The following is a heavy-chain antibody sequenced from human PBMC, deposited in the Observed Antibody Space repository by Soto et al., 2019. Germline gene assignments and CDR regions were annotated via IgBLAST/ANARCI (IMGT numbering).Heavy chain of an antibody. V-gene: IGHV3-7*01. CDR3: YVGPTDY. Sequence: LRLSCSASGFTFSSYWMSWVRQAPGKGLEWVANIKQDGSEKNYVDSVKGRFTISRDNAKNSLYLQMNSLRAEDTAVYYCYVGPTDYWGQGTLVTVSS. D-gene: IGHD1-26*01. CDR1: GFTFSSYW. CDR2: IKQDGSEK. J-gene: IGHJ4*02.